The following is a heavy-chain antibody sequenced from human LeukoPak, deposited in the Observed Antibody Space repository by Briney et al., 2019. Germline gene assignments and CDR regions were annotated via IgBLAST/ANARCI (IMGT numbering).Heavy chain of an antibody. V-gene: IGHV1-69*04. D-gene: IGHD3-22*01. CDR3: ASPPADYYDSRDYFDY. J-gene: IGHJ4*02. Sequence: ASVKVSCKASGGTFSSYVISWVRQAPGQGLEWMGRIIPILGIANYAQKFQGRVTTTADESTSTAYMELSSLRSEHTAVYYCASPPADYYDSRDYFDYWGQGTLVTVSS. CDR2: IIPILGIA. CDR1: GGTFSSYV.